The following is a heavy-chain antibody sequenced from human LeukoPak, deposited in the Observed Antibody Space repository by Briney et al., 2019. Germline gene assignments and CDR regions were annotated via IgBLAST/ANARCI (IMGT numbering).Heavy chain of an antibody. D-gene: IGHD5-12*01. Sequence: PGGSLRLSCAASGFTFSSYSMNWVRQAPGKGLEWVSYISSSSSTIYYADSVKGRFTISRDNAKNSLYLQMNSLRAEDTAVYYCARAVGAEWLRLEGSLYGMDVWGQGTTVTVSS. CDR1: GFTFSSYS. CDR3: ARAVGAEWLRLEGSLYGMDV. J-gene: IGHJ6*02. V-gene: IGHV3-48*04. CDR2: ISSSSSTI.